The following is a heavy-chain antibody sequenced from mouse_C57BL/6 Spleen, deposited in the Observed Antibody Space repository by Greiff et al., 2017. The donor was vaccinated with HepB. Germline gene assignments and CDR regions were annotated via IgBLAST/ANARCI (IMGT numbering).Heavy chain of an antibody. D-gene: IGHD2-5*01. J-gene: IGHJ4*01. CDR2: IDPSDSET. Sequence: QVQLQQSGAELVRPGSSVKLSCKASGYTFTSYWMHWVKQRPIQGLEWIGNIDPSDSETHYNQKFKDKATLTVDKSSSTAYMQLSSLTSEDSAVYYCARGGSNYGGAMDYWGQGTSVTVSS. V-gene: IGHV1-52*01. CDR1: GYTFTSYW. CDR3: ARGGSNYGGAMDY.